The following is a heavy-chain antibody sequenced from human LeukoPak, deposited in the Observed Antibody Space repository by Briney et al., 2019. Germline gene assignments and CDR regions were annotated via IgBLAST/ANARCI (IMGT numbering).Heavy chain of an antibody. CDR2: IRSDGINK. D-gene: IGHD6-13*01. CDR3: ARDAAAGQIDYYYYYMDV. CDR1: GFTFSNYG. J-gene: IGHJ6*03. Sequence: PGGSLRLSCAASGFTFSNYGMHWVRQAPGKGLEWVAFIRSDGINKYHADSVKGRFTISRDNSKNTLYLQMNSLRAEDTAVYYCARDAAAGQIDYYYYYMDVWGKGTTVTVSS. V-gene: IGHV3-30*02.